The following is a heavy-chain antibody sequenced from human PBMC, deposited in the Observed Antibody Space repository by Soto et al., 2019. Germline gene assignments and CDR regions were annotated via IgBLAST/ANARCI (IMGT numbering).Heavy chain of an antibody. CDR1: GFTFSSYW. D-gene: IGHD6-19*01. CDR3: ARDQTVAGPTTFAY. J-gene: IGHJ4*02. Sequence: EVQLVESGGGLVQPGGSLRLSCAASGFTFSSYWMHWVRQTPGKGLVWVSRIDIAGSTTTYADSVKGRFTISRDNAKNTLYLQMNSLRAEDTAVYYCARDQTVAGPTTFAYCGQGTLVTVSS. V-gene: IGHV3-74*01. CDR2: IDIAGSTT.